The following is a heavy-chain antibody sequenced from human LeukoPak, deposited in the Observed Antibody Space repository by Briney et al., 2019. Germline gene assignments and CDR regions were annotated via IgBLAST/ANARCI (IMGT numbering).Heavy chain of an antibody. Sequence: SQTLSLTCTVSGGSISSGSYYWSWIRQPAGKGLEWIGRIYTSGSTNYNPSLKSRVTISVDTSKNQFSLKLSSVTAADTAVYYCARGDRGYGDDEGLFNWFDPWGQGTLVTVSS. V-gene: IGHV4-61*02. CDR2: IYTSGST. D-gene: IGHD4-17*01. J-gene: IGHJ5*02. CDR1: GGSISSGSYY. CDR3: ARGDRGYGDDEGLFNWFDP.